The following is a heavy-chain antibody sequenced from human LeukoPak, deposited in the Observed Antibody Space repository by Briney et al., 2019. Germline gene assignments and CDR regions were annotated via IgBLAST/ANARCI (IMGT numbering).Heavy chain of an antibody. CDR3: ARESLNYGDYSTGGYDFDY. Sequence: GGSLRLSCAASGFTFSSYGMHWVRQAPGKGLEWVAVIWYDGSNKYYADSVKGRFTISRDNSKNTLYLQMNSLRAEDTAVYYCARESLNYGDYSTGGYDFDYWGQGTLVTVSS. J-gene: IGHJ4*02. CDR1: GFTFSSYG. D-gene: IGHD4-17*01. V-gene: IGHV3-33*01. CDR2: IWYDGSNK.